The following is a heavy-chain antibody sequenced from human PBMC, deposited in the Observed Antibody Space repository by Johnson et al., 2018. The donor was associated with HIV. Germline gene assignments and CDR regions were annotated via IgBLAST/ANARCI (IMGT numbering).Heavy chain of an antibody. J-gene: IGHJ3*02. CDR3: ANPTGSDAFDI. CDR2: INWNGGST. CDR1: GFTFDDYA. Sequence: EVQLVESGGGLVQPGRSLRLSCAASGFTFDDYAMHWVRQAPGKGLEWVSGINWNGGSTGYADSVKGRFTISRDNFKNTLYLQMNSLRAEDTAVYYCANPTGSDAFDIWGQGTMVTVSS. D-gene: IGHD1-1*01. V-gene: IGHV3-9*01.